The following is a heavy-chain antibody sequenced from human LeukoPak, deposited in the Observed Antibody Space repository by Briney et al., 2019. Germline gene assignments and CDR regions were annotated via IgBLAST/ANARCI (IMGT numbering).Heavy chain of an antibody. J-gene: IGHJ4*02. CDR3: ARRVGGIKNYFDY. D-gene: IGHD2-15*01. Sequence: SETLSLTCTVSGGSISSYYWSWIRQPPGKGLEWIGYIYYSGSTNYNPFLKSRVTISVDTSKNQFSLKLSSVTAADTAVYYCARRVGGIKNYFDYWGQGTLVTVSS. CDR1: GGSISSYY. CDR2: IYYSGST. V-gene: IGHV4-59*01.